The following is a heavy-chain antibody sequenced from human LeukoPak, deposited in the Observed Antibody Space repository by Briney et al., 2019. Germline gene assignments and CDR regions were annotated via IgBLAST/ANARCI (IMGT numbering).Heavy chain of an antibody. CDR2: IKSDGSIT. CDR3: ARDPFYGDADLDS. V-gene: IGHV3-74*01. CDR1: GFTFSSYG. J-gene: IGHJ4*02. D-gene: IGHD4-17*01. Sequence: PGGSLRLSCAASGFTFSSYGMHWVRQAPGKGLVWVSRIKSDGSITSYADSVKGRFTISRDNAKNTLYLQMNSLRGEDTAVYYCARDPFYGDADLDSWGQGTLVTVSS.